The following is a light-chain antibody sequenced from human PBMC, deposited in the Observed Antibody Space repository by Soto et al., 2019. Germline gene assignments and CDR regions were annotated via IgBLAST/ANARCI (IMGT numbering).Light chain of an antibody. CDR3: QHYGSSPQT. V-gene: IGKV3-20*01. J-gene: IGKJ1*01. CDR1: QTISRSY. CDR2: GAS. Sequence: EIVLTQSPGTLSLSPGDRATLSCRASQTISRSYLAWYQQRPGQAPRLLIYGASSRATGIPDRFSGSDSGTDFTLTISRLEPEDFAVYFCQHYGSSPQTFGQETKVDIK.